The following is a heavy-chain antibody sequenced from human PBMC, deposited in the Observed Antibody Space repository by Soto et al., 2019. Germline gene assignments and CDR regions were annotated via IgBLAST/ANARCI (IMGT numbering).Heavy chain of an antibody. J-gene: IGHJ4*02. V-gene: IGHV3-23*01. D-gene: IGHD4-17*01. CDR1: GFTFSSYA. CDR2: ISGSGGST. Sequence: EVQLLESGGGLVQPGGSLRLSCAASGFTFSSYAMSWVRQAPGKGLEWVSAISGSGGSTYYADSVKGRFTISRDNSKNTLYLQMNSLRAEDTAVYYCATLYDCGDYSSGMGDYWGQGTLVTVSS. CDR3: ATLYDCGDYSSGMGDY.